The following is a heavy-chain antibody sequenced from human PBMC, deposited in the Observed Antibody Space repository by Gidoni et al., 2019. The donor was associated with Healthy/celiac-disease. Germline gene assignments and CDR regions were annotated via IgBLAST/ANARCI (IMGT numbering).Heavy chain of an antibody. CDR1: GGSSSVYY. CDR2: INHSGST. D-gene: IGHD3-10*01. Sequence: QVQLQLWGAGLLKPSETLSLSCAVYGGSSSVYYWSWIRQPPGKGLEWIGEINHSGSTNYNQSLKSRITISVDTSKNQFPRKLSAVTAADTAVYECAGGNCYGSGSYSSWYYYGMDVWGQGTTVTVSS. CDR3: AGGNCYGSGSYSSWYYYGMDV. J-gene: IGHJ6*02. V-gene: IGHV4-34*01.